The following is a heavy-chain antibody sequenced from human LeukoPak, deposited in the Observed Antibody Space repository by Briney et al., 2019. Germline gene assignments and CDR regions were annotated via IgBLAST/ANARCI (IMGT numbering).Heavy chain of an antibody. D-gene: IGHD6-13*01. J-gene: IGHJ5*02. CDR2: INPNSGGT. CDR1: GYTFTGYY. V-gene: IGHV1-2*02. Sequence: ASVKVSCKASGYTFTGYYMHWVRQAPGQGLEWMGWINPNSGGTNYAQKFQGRVTMTRDTSISAAYMELSRLRSDDTAVYYCARDLLRAKQLDLWGQGTLVTVSS. CDR3: ARDLLRAKQLDL.